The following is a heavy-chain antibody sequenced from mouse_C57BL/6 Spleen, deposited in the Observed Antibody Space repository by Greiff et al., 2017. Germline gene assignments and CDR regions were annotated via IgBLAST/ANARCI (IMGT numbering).Heavy chain of an antibody. V-gene: IGHV1-69*01. CDR3: ARKYPLYAMDY. Sequence: QVQLQQPGAELVMPGASVKLSCKASGYTFTSYWMHWVKQRPGQGLEWIGEIDPSDSYTNYNQKFKGKSTLTVDKSSSTAYMRLSSLTSEDSAVYYCARKYPLYAMDYWGQGTSVTVSS. CDR1: GYTFTSYW. CDR2: IDPSDSYT. D-gene: IGHD5-1*01. J-gene: IGHJ4*01.